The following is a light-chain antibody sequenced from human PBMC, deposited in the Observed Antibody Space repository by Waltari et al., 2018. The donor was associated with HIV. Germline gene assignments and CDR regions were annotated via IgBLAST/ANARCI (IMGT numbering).Light chain of an antibody. J-gene: IGKJ3*01. CDR3: LHYKYYPFT. Sequence: DTQMTQSPSTLSASIGDRVTISCRASQSITSSLAWYQQKPGKAPKLLVYGASTLPSGVPPKFSGSGSGTEFTLTISSLQPYDFATYYCLHYKYYPFTFGPGTKVDIK. CDR1: QSITSS. V-gene: IGKV1-5*03. CDR2: GAS.